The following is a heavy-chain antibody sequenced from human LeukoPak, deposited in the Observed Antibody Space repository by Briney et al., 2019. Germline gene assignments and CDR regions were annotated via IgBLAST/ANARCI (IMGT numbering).Heavy chain of an antibody. CDR3: ARQERLPTTFNWFDP. V-gene: IGHV4-39*01. J-gene: IGHJ5*02. CDR1: GGSISSSSYY. CDR2: IYYSGGT. D-gene: IGHD3-16*01. Sequence: SDPLSLTCTVSGGSISSSSYYWGWIRQPPGKGLEWIGSIYYSGGTYYNPSLKSRVTISVDTSKNQFSLKLSSVTAADTAVYYCARQERLPTTFNWFDPWGQGTLVTVSS.